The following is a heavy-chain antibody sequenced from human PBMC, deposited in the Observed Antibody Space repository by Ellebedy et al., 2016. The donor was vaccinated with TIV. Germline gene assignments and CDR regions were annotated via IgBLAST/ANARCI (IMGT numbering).Heavy chain of an antibody. V-gene: IGHV1-18*01. J-gene: IGHJ4*02. Sequence: ASVKVSXXASGYIFTNYGISWVRQAPGQGLEWMGWISAYNGNTNYAQKLQGRVTMTTDTSTSTAYMELRSLRSDDTAVYYCARGFLTGYYRLTYWGQGTLVTVSS. CDR3: ARGFLTGYYRLTY. CDR1: GYIFTNYG. CDR2: ISAYNGNT. D-gene: IGHD3-9*01.